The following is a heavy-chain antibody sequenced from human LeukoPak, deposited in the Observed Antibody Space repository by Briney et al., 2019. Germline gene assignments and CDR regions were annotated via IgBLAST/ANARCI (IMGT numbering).Heavy chain of an antibody. V-gene: IGHV1-3*01. D-gene: IGHD2-21*01. CDR3: ARAFVIRNWFDP. Sequence: ASVKVSCKASGYTFTSYAMHWVRQAPGQRLEWMGWINAGNGNAKYSQKFQGRVTITRDTSASTIYVELSSLRSEDTAVYYCARAFVIRNWFDPWGQGTLVTVSS. J-gene: IGHJ5*02. CDR1: GYTFTSYA. CDR2: INAGNGNA.